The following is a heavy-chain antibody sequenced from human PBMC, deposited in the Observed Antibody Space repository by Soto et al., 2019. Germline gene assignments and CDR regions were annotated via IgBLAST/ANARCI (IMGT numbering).Heavy chain of an antibody. D-gene: IGHD3-10*01. J-gene: IGHJ4*01. CDR3: ARHWLGIDY. V-gene: IGHV1-18*01. CDR1: GYTFTSYG. Sequence: QVQLVQSGAEVKKPGASVKVSCKASGYTFTSYGISWVRKATGQGLEWMGWINPYNGKTKDAQKLQGRVTMTTDTSTNTASIEPWSLPSDDTPVYYCARHWLGIDYWGHGTLVTVSS. CDR2: INPYNGKT.